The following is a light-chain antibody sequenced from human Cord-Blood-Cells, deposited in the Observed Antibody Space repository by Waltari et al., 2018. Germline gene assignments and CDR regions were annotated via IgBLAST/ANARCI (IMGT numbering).Light chain of an antibody. CDR1: QSISSW. J-gene: IGKJ1*01. CDR2: KAS. V-gene: IGKV1-5*03. CDR3: QQYNSYWT. Sequence: DTHMTPSPSTLSASVGDRFTITCRASQSISSWLAWYQQKPGKAPKLLIYKASSLESGVPSRFSGSGSGTEFTLTISSLQPDDFATYYCQQYNSYWTFGQGTKVEIK.